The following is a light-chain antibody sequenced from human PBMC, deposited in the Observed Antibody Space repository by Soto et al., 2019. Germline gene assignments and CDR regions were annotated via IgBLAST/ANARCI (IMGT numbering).Light chain of an antibody. J-gene: IGKJ1*01. CDR2: KAS. V-gene: IGKV1-5*03. Sequence: DIQMTQSPSTLSASVGDRVTITGRASQSISSWLARYQQKPWKAPKLLIYKASSLERGVPSRFSRSGSGTEFTLTISSLQPDDFATYYCQQYNSYPTFGQGTKVEIK. CDR3: QQYNSYPT. CDR1: QSISSW.